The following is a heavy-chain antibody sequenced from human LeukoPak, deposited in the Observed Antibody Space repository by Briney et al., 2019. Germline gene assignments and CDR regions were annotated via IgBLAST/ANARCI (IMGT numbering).Heavy chain of an antibody. V-gene: IGHV3-53*01. CDR1: GFTVSSNY. J-gene: IGHJ4*02. CDR2: IYSGGST. CDR3: ARDVRDYYDSSGYFDY. D-gene: IGHD3-22*01. Sequence: PGGSLRLSCAASGFTVSSNYMSWVRQAPGKGLEWVSVIYSGGSTYYADSVKGRFTISRDNSKNTLYLQMNSLRAEDTAVYYCARDVRDYYDSSGYFDYWGQGTLVTVSS.